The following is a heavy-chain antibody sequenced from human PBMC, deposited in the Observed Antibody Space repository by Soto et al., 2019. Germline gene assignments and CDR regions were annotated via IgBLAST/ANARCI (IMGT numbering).Heavy chain of an antibody. CDR1: GFTFSSYG. D-gene: IGHD2-2*01. J-gene: IGHJ6*02. Sequence: GGSLRLSCAASGFTFSSYGMHWVRQAPGKGLEWVAVIWYDGSNKYYADSVKGRFTISRDNSKNTLYLQMNSLRAEDTAVYYCARDGGDCSSTSCYAPDYYYYGMDVWGQGTTVTVSS. CDR3: ARDGGDCSSTSCYAPDYYYYGMDV. CDR2: IWYDGSNK. V-gene: IGHV3-33*01.